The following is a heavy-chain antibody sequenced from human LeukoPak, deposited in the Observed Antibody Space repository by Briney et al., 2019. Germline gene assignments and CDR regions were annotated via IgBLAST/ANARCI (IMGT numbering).Heavy chain of an antibody. Sequence: SETLSLTCTVSGASIRHYYWSWVRQPPGKGLEWIGNLYHSGSPNYNPSLKSRVTISIDTAKNQFSLRLRSVTAADTAVYYCATLTGTTYPYYFDFWGQATLVTVSS. CDR3: ATLTGTTYPYYFDF. D-gene: IGHD1-20*01. CDR2: LYHSGSP. V-gene: IGHV4-59*01. J-gene: IGHJ4*02. CDR1: GASIRHYY.